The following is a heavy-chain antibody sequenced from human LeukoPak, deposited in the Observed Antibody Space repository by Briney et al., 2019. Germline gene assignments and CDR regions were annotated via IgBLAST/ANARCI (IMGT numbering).Heavy chain of an antibody. CDR1: GFTFSSYW. Sequence: RSGGSLRLSCAASGFTFSSYWMSWVRQAPGKGLEWVANIKQDGSEKYYVDSVKGRFTISRDNAKNSLYLQMNSLRAEDTAVYYCARAQVVVVAAIEVWFDPWGQGTLVTVSS. J-gene: IGHJ5*02. CDR2: IKQDGSEK. V-gene: IGHV3-7*01. D-gene: IGHD2-15*01. CDR3: ARAQVVVVAAIEVWFDP.